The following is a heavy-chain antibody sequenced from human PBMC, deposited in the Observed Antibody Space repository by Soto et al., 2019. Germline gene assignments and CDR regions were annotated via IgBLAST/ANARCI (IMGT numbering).Heavy chain of an antibody. J-gene: IGHJ5*02. D-gene: IGHD2-2*01. CDR3: ARAFVVVPAASVFDP. Sequence: PSETLSLTCTVSGGSVTSGSYYWSWIRQPPGRALEWIGCIYYSGSTNYNPSLKSRVTISVDTSKNQFSLKLSSVTAADTAVYYCARAFVVVPAASVFDPWGQGTLVTVSS. V-gene: IGHV4-61*01. CDR1: GGSVTSGSYY. CDR2: IYYSGST.